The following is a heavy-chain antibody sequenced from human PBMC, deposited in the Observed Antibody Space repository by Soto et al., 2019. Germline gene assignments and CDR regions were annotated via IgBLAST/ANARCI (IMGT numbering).Heavy chain of an antibody. CDR3: ATRSPSGWYALDY. D-gene: IGHD6-19*01. CDR2: MNPNSGNT. V-gene: IGHV1-8*01. J-gene: IGHJ4*02. Sequence: QVQLVQSGAEVKKPGASVKVSCKASGYTFTSYDINWVRQATGQGLEWMGWMNPNSGNTGYAQKCQGRVXXTXNXSISTAYMELSSLRSEDTAVYYCATRSPSGWYALDYWGQGTLVTVSS. CDR1: GYTFTSYD.